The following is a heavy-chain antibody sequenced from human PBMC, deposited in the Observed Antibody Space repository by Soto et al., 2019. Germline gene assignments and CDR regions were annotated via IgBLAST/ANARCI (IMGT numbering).Heavy chain of an antibody. J-gene: IGHJ4*02. CDR2: ISGYNGNT. Sequence: QVQLVQSGAEVKTPGASVKVSCKASGYTFTSYGVSWVRQAPGQGLEWMGWISGYNGNTNYAQKFQDRVAMTTDTSTNTAYMELRSLRSADTAVYYCARDLVVQTTTGGVDFWGQGTLVTVSS. CDR1: GYTFTSYG. CDR3: ARDLVVQTTTGGVDF. V-gene: IGHV1-18*01. D-gene: IGHD2-2*01.